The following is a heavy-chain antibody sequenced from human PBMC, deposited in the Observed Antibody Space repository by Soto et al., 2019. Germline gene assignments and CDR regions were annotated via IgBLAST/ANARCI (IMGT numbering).Heavy chain of an antibody. CDR3: ARGGVFFFAAPTNPFDY. CDR2: MNPNSGNT. V-gene: IGHV1-8*01. Sequence: QVQLVQSGAEVKKPGASVKVSCKASGYTFTSYDINWVRQATGQELEWMGWMNPNSGNTGYAQKFQGGVTMTRNTSISTAYMELSSLRSEDTDVYYCARGGVFFFAAPTNPFDYWGQGTLVTVSS. J-gene: IGHJ4*02. CDR1: GYTFTSYD. D-gene: IGHD3-10*01.